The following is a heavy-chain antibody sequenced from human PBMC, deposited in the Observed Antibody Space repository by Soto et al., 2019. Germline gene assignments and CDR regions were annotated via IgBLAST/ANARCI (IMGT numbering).Heavy chain of an antibody. V-gene: IGHV3-23*01. CDR2: ISGSGGST. CDR3: AKDTYKAKYYFDY. D-gene: IGHD3-10*01. J-gene: IGHJ4*02. CDR1: GFTFSSYA. Sequence: LRLSCAASGFTFSSYAMSWVRQAPGKGLEWVSAISGSGGSTYYADSVKGRFTISRDNSKNTLYLQMNSLRAEDTAVYYCAKDTYKAKYYFDYWGQGTLVTVSS.